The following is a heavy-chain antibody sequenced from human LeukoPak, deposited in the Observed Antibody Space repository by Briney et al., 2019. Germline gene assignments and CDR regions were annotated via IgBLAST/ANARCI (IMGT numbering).Heavy chain of an antibody. CDR3: AHKEYYALGSLGDSFDY. Sequence: SGPTLVNPTQTLTLTCTFSGFSLSTSGMCVSWIRQPPGKALEWLALIDWDDDKYYSTSLKTRLAISKDTSKNQVVLKMTNVDPVDTATYYCAHKEYYALGSLGDSFDYWGQGTLVTVSS. D-gene: IGHD3-10*01. J-gene: IGHJ4*02. V-gene: IGHV2-70*12. CDR2: IDWDDDK. CDR1: GFSLSTSGMC.